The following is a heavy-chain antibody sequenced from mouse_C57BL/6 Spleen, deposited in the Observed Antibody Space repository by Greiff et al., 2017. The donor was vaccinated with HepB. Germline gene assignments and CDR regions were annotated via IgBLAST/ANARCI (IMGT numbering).Heavy chain of an antibody. V-gene: IGHV2-2*01. CDR2: IWSGGST. D-gene: IGHD1-1*01. CDR1: GFSLTSYG. CDR3: ARNPVYGSSPWFAY. Sequence: VKLMESGPGLVQPSQSLSITCTVSGFSLTSYGVHWVRQSPGKGLEWLGVIWSGGSTDYNAAFISRLSISKDNSKSQVFFKMNSLQADDTAIYYCARNPVYGSSPWFAYWGQGTLVTVSA. J-gene: IGHJ3*01.